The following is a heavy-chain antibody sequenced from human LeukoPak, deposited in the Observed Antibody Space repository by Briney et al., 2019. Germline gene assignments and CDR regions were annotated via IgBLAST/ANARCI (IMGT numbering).Heavy chain of an antibody. V-gene: IGHV3-33*08. J-gene: IGHJ6*03. CDR1: GFTLSSYG. CDR3: ASTPFYCSGSSCPYYMDV. Sequence: GGSLRLSCAASGFTLSSYGMHWVRQAPGKGLEWVAAIWDDGSNKYYADSVKGRFTISRDNSKNTLYLQMNSLRAEDTAVYYCASTPFYCSGSSCPYYMDVWGKGTTVTVSS. CDR2: IWDDGSNK. D-gene: IGHD2-15*01.